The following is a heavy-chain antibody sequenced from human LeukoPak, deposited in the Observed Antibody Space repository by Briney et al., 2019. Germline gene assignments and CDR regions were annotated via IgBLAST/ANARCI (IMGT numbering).Heavy chain of an antibody. J-gene: IGHJ3*02. D-gene: IGHD6-6*01. CDR2: IYYSGST. V-gene: IGHV4-61*05. Sequence: SETLSLTCTVSGGSISSSSYYWGWIRQHPGKGLEWIGYIYYSGSTNYNPSLKSRVTISVDTSKNQFSLKLSSVTAADTAVYYCARQAYESRILSSDAFDIWGQGTMATVSS. CDR3: ARQAYESRILSSDAFDI. CDR1: GGSISSSSYY.